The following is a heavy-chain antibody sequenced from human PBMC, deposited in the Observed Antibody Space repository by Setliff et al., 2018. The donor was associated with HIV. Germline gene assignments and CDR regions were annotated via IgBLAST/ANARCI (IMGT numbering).Heavy chain of an antibody. CDR1: GYTFTDYY. V-gene: IGHV1-69-2*01. J-gene: IGHJ4*02. CDR3: ARRVVITTGSYYFDY. Sequence: ASVKVSCKASGYTFTDYYMHWVQQAPGKGLEWMGRVDPEDGETIYAEKFQGRVTITADTSTDTAYMELSSLRSEDTAVYYCARRVVITTGSYYFDYWGQGQWSPSPQ. D-gene: IGHD3-22*01. CDR2: VDPEDGET.